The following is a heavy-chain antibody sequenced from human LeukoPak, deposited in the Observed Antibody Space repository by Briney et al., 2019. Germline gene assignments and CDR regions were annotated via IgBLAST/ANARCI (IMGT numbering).Heavy chain of an antibody. CDR3: ARYGRRGLLDAFDI. Sequence: SGTLSLTCTVPGGSISSSGFYWGWIRQPPGKGLEWIGNIYYSGSTYYNPSLKSRVTISVDTSKNQFSLKLSSLTAADTAVYYCARYGRRGLLDAFDIWGQGTMVTVSS. V-gene: IGHV4-39*01. D-gene: IGHD2-15*01. CDR2: IYYSGST. J-gene: IGHJ3*02. CDR1: GGSISSSGFY.